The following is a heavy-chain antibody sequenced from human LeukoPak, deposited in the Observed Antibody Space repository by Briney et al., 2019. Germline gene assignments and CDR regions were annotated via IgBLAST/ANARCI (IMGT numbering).Heavy chain of an antibody. D-gene: IGHD3-3*01. Sequence: GGSLRLSCAASGFSLSSYSINWVRQAPGKGLEWVSSISSSSSYIYYADSVKGRFTISRDNAKNSLYLQMNSLRAEDTAIYYCARDERLLSFLKWGQGTLVTVSS. CDR1: GFSLSSYS. CDR2: ISSSSSYI. J-gene: IGHJ4*02. CDR3: ARDERLLSFLK. V-gene: IGHV3-21*04.